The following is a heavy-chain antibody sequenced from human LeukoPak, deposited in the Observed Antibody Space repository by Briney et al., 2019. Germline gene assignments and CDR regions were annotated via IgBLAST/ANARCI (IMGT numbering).Heavy chain of an antibody. CDR2: INPNSGGT. CDR3: AREVVVPAAILEGWFDP. CDR1: GYTFTGYY. V-gene: IGHV1-2*02. J-gene: IGHJ5*02. D-gene: IGHD2-2*02. Sequence: ASVKVSFKASGYTFTGYYMHWVRQAPGQGLEWMGWINPNSGGTNYEQKFQGRVTMTSDTSISTAYVELSRLRSDDTAVYYCAREVVVPAAILEGWFDPWGQGTLVTVSS.